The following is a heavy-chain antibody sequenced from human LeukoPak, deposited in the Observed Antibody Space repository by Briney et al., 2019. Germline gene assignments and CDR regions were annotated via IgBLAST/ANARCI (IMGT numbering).Heavy chain of an antibody. J-gene: IGHJ4*02. CDR1: GFIVSNNY. Sequence: PGGSLRLSCAASGFIVSNNYMTWVRQAPGKGLEWVSVLYSGGSTYYADSVKGRFTISRDNSKNTLYLQMNSLIVEDTAVYDCARVLVGGSGGHSHWGQGTLVTVSS. CDR3: ARVLVGGSGGHSH. CDR2: LYSGGST. D-gene: IGHD3-10*01. V-gene: IGHV3-53*01.